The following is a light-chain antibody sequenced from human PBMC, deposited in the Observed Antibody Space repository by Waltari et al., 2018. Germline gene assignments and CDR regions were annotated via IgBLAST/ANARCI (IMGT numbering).Light chain of an antibody. J-gene: IGLJ2*01. CDR1: ALPKHY. Sequence: SYRLTQPPSVSVPPGQTARITCSGDALPKHYSYWYQQKAGQAPVLVIYKDTERASGIPERVSGSSSGTTVTLTIRGAQAEDEADYYCQSADGSGAYRAFGGGTKLTVL. CDR3: QSADGSGAYRA. CDR2: KDT. V-gene: IGLV3-25*03.